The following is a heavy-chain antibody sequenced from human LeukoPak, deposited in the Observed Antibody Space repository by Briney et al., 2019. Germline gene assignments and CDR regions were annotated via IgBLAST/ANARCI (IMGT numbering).Heavy chain of an antibody. Sequence: GGSLRLSCAASGFTFNTYSMHWVRQPPGKGLEWVAVLSFDGDEKHYADSVKGRFTISRDNGKNSLYLQMHSLRAEDTAVYYCATSAAGPDYWGQGTLVTVSS. J-gene: IGHJ4*02. D-gene: IGHD6-13*01. CDR3: ATSAAGPDY. V-gene: IGHV3-30-3*01. CDR2: LSFDGDEK. CDR1: GFTFNTYS.